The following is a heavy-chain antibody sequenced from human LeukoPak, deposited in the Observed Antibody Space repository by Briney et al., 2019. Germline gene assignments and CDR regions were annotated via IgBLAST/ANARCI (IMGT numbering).Heavy chain of an antibody. CDR1: GFTFSSYS. CDR2: ISSSSSYI. CDR3: ARVAYDSSGYYRYYFDY. Sequence: PGGSLRLSCAASGFTFSSYSMNWVRQAPGKGLEWVSSISSSSSYIYYADSVKGRFTISRDNAKNSLYLQMNSLRAEDTAVYYCARVAYDSSGYYRYYFDYWGQGTLVTVSS. D-gene: IGHD3-22*01. J-gene: IGHJ4*02. V-gene: IGHV3-21*01.